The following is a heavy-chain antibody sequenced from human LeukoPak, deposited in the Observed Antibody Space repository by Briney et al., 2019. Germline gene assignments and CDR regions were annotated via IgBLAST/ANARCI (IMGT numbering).Heavy chain of an antibody. D-gene: IGHD1-1*01. CDR3: ARDRHWNQGNFDY. CDR1: GYTITGYY. J-gene: IGHJ4*02. Sequence: ASVKVSCKASGYTITGYYIHWVRQAPGQGLEWMGWINPNSGDTNYAQKFQGRVTMTRDTSINTAFMEPSRLRSDDTAVYYCARDRHWNQGNFDYWGQRTLVTVSS. V-gene: IGHV1-2*02. CDR2: INPNSGDT.